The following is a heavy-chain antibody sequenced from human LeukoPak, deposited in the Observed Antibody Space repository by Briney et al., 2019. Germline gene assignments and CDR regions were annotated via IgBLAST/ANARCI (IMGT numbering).Heavy chain of an antibody. CDR3: ARDRLYDFWSGYYYGYAFDI. CDR2: ISYDGSNK. D-gene: IGHD3-3*01. V-gene: IGHV3-30-3*01. Sequence: GRSLRLSCAASGFTFSSYAMHWVRQAPGKGLDWVAVISYDGSNKYYADSVKGRFTISRDNSKNTLYLQMNSLRAEDTAVYYCARDRLYDFWSGYYYGYAFDIWGQGTMVTVSS. CDR1: GFTFSSYA. J-gene: IGHJ3*02.